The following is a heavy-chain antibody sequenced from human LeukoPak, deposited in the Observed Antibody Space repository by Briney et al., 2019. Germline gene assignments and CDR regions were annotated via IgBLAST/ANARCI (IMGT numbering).Heavy chain of an antibody. D-gene: IGHD3-3*01. Sequence: SETLSLTCTVSGGSISSSSYYWGWIRQPPGTGLEWIGSIYYSGSTYYNPSLKSRVTISVDTSKNQFSLKLSSVTAADTAVYSCARHGRGFLEWLLPSSYFDYWGQGTLVTVSS. J-gene: IGHJ4*02. CDR1: GGSISSSSYY. CDR3: ARHGRGFLEWLLPSSYFDY. V-gene: IGHV4-39*01. CDR2: IYYSGST.